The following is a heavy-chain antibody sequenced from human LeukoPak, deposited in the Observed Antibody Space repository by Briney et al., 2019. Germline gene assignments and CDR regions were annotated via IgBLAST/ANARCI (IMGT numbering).Heavy chain of an antibody. J-gene: IGHJ1*01. Sequence: GGSLRLSCAASGFTVRSNDMSWVRQAPGKGLEWVSVIYSGGSTYYADSVNGRFTISRDNSKNTLYLQMNSLRAEDTAVYYCAKDRYCSGGSCYSEYFQHWGQGTLVTVSS. CDR2: IYSGGST. D-gene: IGHD2-15*01. CDR3: AKDRYCSGGSCYSEYFQH. V-gene: IGHV3-66*01. CDR1: GFTVRSND.